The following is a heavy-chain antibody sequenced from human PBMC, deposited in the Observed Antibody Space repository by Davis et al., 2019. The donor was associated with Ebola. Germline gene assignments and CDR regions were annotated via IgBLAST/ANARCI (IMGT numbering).Heavy chain of an antibody. CDR3: ARGWLRTGFDY. CDR1: GNSVSTNSAA. Sequence: HSQTLSLTCAISGNSVSTNSAACNWIRQSPSRGLEWLGRTYYSSKWYHDYATSVKSRITINLDTSKNQFSLQLNSVTPEDTAVYYCARGWLRTGFDYWGQGILVTVSS. CDR2: TYYSSKWYH. D-gene: IGHD5-12*01. V-gene: IGHV6-1*01. J-gene: IGHJ4*02.